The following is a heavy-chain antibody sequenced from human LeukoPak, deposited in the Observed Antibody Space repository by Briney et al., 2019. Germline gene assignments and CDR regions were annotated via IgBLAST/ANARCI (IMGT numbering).Heavy chain of an antibody. CDR2: IKDDGSEK. Sequence: GGSLRLPCVASRLTYNSYWMTCVRHAPGTALEWVASIKDDGSEKYYVDSVKGRFTISRDNVKNSLYLQMNSLRADDTALYCCARGGWLAFDYWGQGTLVTVSS. CDR1: RLTYNSYW. V-gene: IGHV3-7*01. D-gene: IGHD3-10*01. J-gene: IGHJ4*02. CDR3: ARGGWLAFDY.